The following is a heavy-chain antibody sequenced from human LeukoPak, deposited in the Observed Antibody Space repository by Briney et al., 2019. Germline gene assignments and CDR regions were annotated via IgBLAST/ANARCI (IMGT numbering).Heavy chain of an antibody. V-gene: IGHV4-59*02. Sequence: SETLPLTCSVSGASVTSYYWNWVRQRPGKGLEWIGYISYNGRMDYGPTLKSRVTMSLDTSKNQFSLTLTSVTAADTGVYYCARGYCSDDICPVFPSWGHGTLVTVSS. CDR3: ARGYCSDDICPVFPS. CDR2: ISYNGRM. CDR1: GASVTSYY. D-gene: IGHD2-15*01. J-gene: IGHJ5*01.